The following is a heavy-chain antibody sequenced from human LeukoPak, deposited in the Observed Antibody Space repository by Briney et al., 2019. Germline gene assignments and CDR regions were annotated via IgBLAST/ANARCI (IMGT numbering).Heavy chain of an antibody. Sequence: GGSLRLSCAASGFTFSSYSMNWVRQAPGKGLEWVTFITYDGSKKYYGDSVKGRFTISRDNAKNTLNLQMNSLRAEDTAVYYCARDLGQYYDTSDNWFDPWGQGTLVTVSS. CDR2: ITYDGSKK. V-gene: IGHV3-30*03. J-gene: IGHJ5*02. D-gene: IGHD3-22*01. CDR3: ARDLGQYYDTSDNWFDP. CDR1: GFTFSSYS.